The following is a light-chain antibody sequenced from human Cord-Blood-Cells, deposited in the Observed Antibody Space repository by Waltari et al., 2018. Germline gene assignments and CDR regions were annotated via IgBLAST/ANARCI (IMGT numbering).Light chain of an antibody. V-gene: IGKV1-NL1*01. CDR3: QQYYSTPYT. CDR2: AAS. J-gene: IGKJ2*01. CDR1: QGISNS. Sequence: DIQMTQSPSSLSASVGDRVTITCRASQGISNSLAWYQQKPGKAPKLLLYAASRLESGVPARFSGSGAGTDYTLTISSLQPEDFATYYCQQYYSTPYTFGQGTKLEIK.